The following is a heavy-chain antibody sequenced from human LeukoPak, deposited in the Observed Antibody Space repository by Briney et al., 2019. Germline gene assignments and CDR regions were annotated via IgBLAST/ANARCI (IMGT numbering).Heavy chain of an antibody. CDR1: GFALKSYS. CDR3: ARVAVSGPTGWFDS. Sequence: AGGSLRLSCAGSGFALKSYSLTWVRQAPGKGLEWVSSISSTSAYIHYADSVKGRFTISRDNVDNVVYLEMNSLGAEDTATYYCARVAVSGPTGWFDSWGQSTLVIVSS. J-gene: IGHJ5*01. V-gene: IGHV3-21*01. D-gene: IGHD2-8*02. CDR2: ISSTSAYI.